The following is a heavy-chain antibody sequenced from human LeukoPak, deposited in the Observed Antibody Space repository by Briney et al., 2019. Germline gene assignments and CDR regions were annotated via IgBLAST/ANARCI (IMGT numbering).Heavy chain of an antibody. CDR3: ACHSGSYSSYAFDI. D-gene: IGHD1-26*01. V-gene: IGHV3-30*03. CDR1: GFTFSSYG. CDR2: ISYDGSNK. J-gene: IGHJ3*02. Sequence: GGSLRLSCAASGFTFSSYGMHWVRQAPGKGLEWVAVISYDGSNKYYADSVKGRFTISRDNSKNTLYLQMNSLRAEDTAVYYRACHSGSYSSYAFDIWGQGTMVTVSS.